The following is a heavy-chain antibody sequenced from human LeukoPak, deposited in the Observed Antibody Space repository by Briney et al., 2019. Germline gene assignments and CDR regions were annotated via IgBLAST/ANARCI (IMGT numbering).Heavy chain of an antibody. CDR1: GYSISSGYY. V-gene: IGHV4-38-2*01. CDR2: IYHSGST. CDR3: ALSYSSPLDYFDY. D-gene: IGHD6-13*01. J-gene: IGHJ4*02. Sequence: KPSETPSLTCAASGYSISSGYYWGWVRQPPGKGLGWIGSIYHSGSTYYNPSLKSRVTISVDTSKNQFSLKLSSVTAADTAVYYCALSYSSPLDYFDYWGQGTLVTVSS.